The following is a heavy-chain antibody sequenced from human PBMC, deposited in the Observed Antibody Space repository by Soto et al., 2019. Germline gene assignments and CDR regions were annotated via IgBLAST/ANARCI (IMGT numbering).Heavy chain of an antibody. J-gene: IGHJ6*02. D-gene: IGHD2-15*01. V-gene: IGHV3-64D*06. Sequence: PGGSLRLSCSASGFTFSSYTMHWVRPAPGKGLEYVSAISSNGGSTYYADSVKDRFTISRDNSKNTLYLQMSSLRAEDTAVYYCVKVGVRCSGGSCYSGLYTMDVWGQGTTVTVSS. CDR1: GFTFSSYT. CDR2: ISSNGGST. CDR3: VKVGVRCSGGSCYSGLYTMDV.